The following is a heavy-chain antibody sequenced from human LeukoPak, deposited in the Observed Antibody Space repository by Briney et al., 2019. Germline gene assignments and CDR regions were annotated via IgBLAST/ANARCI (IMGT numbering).Heavy chain of an antibody. CDR3: ARAPLVLQYRWWFDP. J-gene: IGHJ5*02. CDR2: ISGSGDTT. Sequence: GGSLRLSCSASGFTFSRYEMNWVRQAPRKGPEWISYISGSGDTTYYADSVKGRFTISRDNAKNSLYLQMNSLRVEDTAVYHCARAPLVLQYRWWFDPWGQGTLVIVSS. V-gene: IGHV3-48*03. D-gene: IGHD5-24*01. CDR1: GFTFSRYE.